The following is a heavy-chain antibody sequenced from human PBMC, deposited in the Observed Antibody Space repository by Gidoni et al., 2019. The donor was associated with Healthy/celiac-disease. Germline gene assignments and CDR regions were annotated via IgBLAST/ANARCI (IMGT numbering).Heavy chain of an antibody. CDR1: GFTFSSYS. D-gene: IGHD3-3*01. J-gene: IGHJ6*02. Sequence: EVQLVESGGGLVQPGGSLRLSCAASGFTFSSYSMNWVRQAPGKGLEWVSYISSSSSTIYYADSVKGRFTISRDNAKNSLYLQMNSLRAEDTAVYYCARDGLALRFLEWLPWDYYYGMDVWGQGTTVTVSS. V-gene: IGHV3-48*01. CDR3: ARDGLALRFLEWLPWDYYYGMDV. CDR2: ISSSSSTI.